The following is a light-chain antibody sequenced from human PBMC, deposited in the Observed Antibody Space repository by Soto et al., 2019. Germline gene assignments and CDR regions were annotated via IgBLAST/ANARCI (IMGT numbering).Light chain of an antibody. V-gene: IGLV2-14*03. J-gene: IGLJ1*01. CDR3: NSYTSSSTYV. CDR1: SSDVGGFNY. Sequence: QSELTQPASVSGSPGQSITISCTGTSSDVGGFNYVSWYQQHPGKAPKLMIYGVTNRPSGVSYRFSGSKSGTTASLTISGLQAEDEAEYYCNSYTSSSTYVFGTGTKVTVL. CDR2: GVT.